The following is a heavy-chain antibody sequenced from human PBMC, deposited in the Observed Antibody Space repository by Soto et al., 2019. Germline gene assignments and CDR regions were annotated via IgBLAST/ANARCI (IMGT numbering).Heavy chain of an antibody. V-gene: IGHV3-33*01. CDR3: ASDASASDGGGYPRGFDP. CDR1: GFTFSTFG. J-gene: IGHJ5*02. Sequence: GGSMRPSCAPSGFTFSTFGMHWDRQAPGKVLEWVAIIWYVGRNKYYADSVKGRFTISRDDSKNKLYLQMNSLRVEDTAVYFCASDASASDGGGYPRGFDPWGQGTLVTVSS. D-gene: IGHD6-19*01. CDR2: IWYVGRNK.